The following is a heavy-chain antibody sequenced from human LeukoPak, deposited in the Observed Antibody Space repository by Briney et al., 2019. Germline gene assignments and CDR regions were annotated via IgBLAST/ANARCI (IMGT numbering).Heavy chain of an antibody. CDR1: GFTVRSSY. V-gene: IGHV3-23*01. CDR3: AKDFPYYYDTSGYYQDS. Sequence: GGSLRLSCAASGFTVRSSYMSWVRQAPGKGLEWVSAISGRGGSTNYADSVKGRFTISRDNSKNTLYLQMNSLRAEDTAVYYCAKDFPYYYDTSGYYQDSWGQGTLVTVSS. CDR2: ISGRGGST. J-gene: IGHJ4*02. D-gene: IGHD3-22*01.